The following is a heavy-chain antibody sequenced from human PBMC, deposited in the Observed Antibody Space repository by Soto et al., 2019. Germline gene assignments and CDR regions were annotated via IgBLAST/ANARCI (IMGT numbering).Heavy chain of an antibody. Sequence: QVQLVESGGGVVQPGRSLRLSCAASGFTFSSYGMHWVRQAPGKGLEWVAVIWYDGSNKYYADSVKGRFTISRDNSKNTLYLQMNSLRAEDTAGYYCARDLLTIAAAGTPAGYWGQGTLVTVSS. V-gene: IGHV3-33*01. CDR1: GFTFSSYG. CDR2: IWYDGSNK. CDR3: ARDLLTIAAAGTPAGY. D-gene: IGHD6-13*01. J-gene: IGHJ4*02.